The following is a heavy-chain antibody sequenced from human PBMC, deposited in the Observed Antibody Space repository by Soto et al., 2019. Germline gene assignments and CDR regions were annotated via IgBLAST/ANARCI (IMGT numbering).Heavy chain of an antibody. CDR2: KYYSGIS. J-gene: IGHJ4*02. D-gene: IGHD1-26*01. CDR3: VREDMSGTYYFDA. CDR1: RGSVSSQTHF. Sequence: QVHLQESGPGLLKPSETLSLTCTVTRGSVSSQTHFWTWIRQPPGKGLEWIGYKYYSGISNYNPSLQSRVTISVDTSKNQFSLRLTSVTAADTAVDFCVREDMSGTYYFDAWGQGALVTVSS. V-gene: IGHV4-61*01.